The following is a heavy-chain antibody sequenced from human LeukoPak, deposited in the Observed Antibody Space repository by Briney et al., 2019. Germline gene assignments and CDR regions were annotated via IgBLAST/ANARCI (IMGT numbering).Heavy chain of an antibody. D-gene: IGHD1-26*01. Sequence: ASVKVSCKASGYTFISYYIHWVRQAPGQGLEWMGIINPNGGSTSYAQKFQGRVTMTRDTSTSTVYMELKSLKSDDTAVYYCARMGPTRIVDYWGQGTLVTVSS. CDR1: GYTFISYY. CDR3: ARMGPTRIVDY. CDR2: INPNGGST. J-gene: IGHJ4*02. V-gene: IGHV1-46*01.